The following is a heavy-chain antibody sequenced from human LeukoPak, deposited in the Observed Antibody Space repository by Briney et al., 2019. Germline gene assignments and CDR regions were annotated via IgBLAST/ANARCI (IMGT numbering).Heavy chain of an antibody. CDR1: GFAFSNYA. CDR3: TREFMDY. V-gene: IGHV3-23*01. CDR2: LSGGGDSR. D-gene: IGHD3-16*01. J-gene: IGHJ4*02. Sequence: GGSLRLSCAASGFAFSNYAMSWVRQAPGKGLEWVSSLSGGGDSRYYADSVMGRFTISRDNSKNTLYLQMNSLKTEDTAVYYCTREFMDYWGQGTLVTVSS.